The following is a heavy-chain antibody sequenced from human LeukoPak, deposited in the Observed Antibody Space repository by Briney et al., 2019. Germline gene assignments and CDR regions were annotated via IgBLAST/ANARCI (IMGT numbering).Heavy chain of an antibody. CDR2: IYYSGST. D-gene: IGHD6-19*01. CDR3: ARAKYSSGWFDP. J-gene: IGHJ5*02. Sequence: SETLSLTCTVSGGSISSSSYYWGWIRQPPGKGLEWIGSIYYSGSTYYNPSLKSRVTISVDTSKNQFSLKLSSVTAADTAVYYCARAKYSSGWFDPWGQGTLVTVSS. CDR1: GGSISSSSYY. V-gene: IGHV4-39*07.